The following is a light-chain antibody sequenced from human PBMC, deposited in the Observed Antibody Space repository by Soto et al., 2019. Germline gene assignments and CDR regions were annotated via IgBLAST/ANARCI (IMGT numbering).Light chain of an antibody. CDR2: GAS. V-gene: IGKV3-15*01. CDR1: QSVSSN. J-gene: IGKJ4*01. Sequence: LSVSPGERATLSCRARQSVSSNLAWYQQKPGQAPSLLIYGASTRATGTPARFSGSGSGTEFTLTISSLQSEDFAVYYCQQYIRWPLTFGGGTKVDIK. CDR3: QQYIRWPLT.